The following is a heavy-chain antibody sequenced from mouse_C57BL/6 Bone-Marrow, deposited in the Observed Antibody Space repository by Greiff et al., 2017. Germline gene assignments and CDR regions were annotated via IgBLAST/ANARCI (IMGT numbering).Heavy chain of an antibody. CDR2: IYPGDGDT. J-gene: IGHJ2*01. CDR3: AGLLDY. V-gene: IGHV1-82*01. Sequence: QVQLQQSGPELVKPGASVKISCKASGYAFSSSWMNWVKQRPGKGLEWIGRIYPGDGDTNYNGKFKGKATLTADKTSSTAYMQLSSLTSEDSAVYFCAGLLDYWGQGTTLTVSS. CDR1: GYAFSSSW.